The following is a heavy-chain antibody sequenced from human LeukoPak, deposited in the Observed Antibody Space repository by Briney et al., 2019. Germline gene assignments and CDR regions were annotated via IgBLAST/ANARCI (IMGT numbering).Heavy chain of an antibody. CDR2: ISSSSSTI. Sequence: GGSLRLSCAASGFTFSSYSMNWVRQAPGKGLEWVSYISSSSSTIYYADSVKGRFTISRDKAKNSLSLQMNSLRAEDTAVYYCAREGGYCSSTSCPPPGDYWGQGTLVTVSS. D-gene: IGHD2-2*01. J-gene: IGHJ4*02. V-gene: IGHV3-48*01. CDR1: GFTFSSYS. CDR3: AREGGYCSSTSCPPPGDY.